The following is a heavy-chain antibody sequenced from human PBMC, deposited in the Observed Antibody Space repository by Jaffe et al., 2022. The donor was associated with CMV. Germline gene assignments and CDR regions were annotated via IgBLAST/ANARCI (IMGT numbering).Heavy chain of an antibody. CDR2: IYYSGST. CDR1: GGSISSYY. J-gene: IGHJ4*02. V-gene: IGHV4-59*01. CDR3: ARAGQLWLFDY. D-gene: IGHD5-18*01. Sequence: QVQLQESGPGLVKPSETLSLTCTVSGGSISSYYWSWIRQPPGKGLEWIGYIYYSGSTNYNPSLKSRVTISVDTSKNQFSLKLSSVTAADTAVYYCARAGQLWLFDYWGQGTLVTVSS.